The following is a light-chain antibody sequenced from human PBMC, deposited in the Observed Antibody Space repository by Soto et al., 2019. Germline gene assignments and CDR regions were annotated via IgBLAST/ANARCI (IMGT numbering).Light chain of an antibody. V-gene: IGKV1-6*01. J-gene: IGKJ1*01. CDR1: QHLRND. CDR2: SSS. Sequence: AIRMTQSPSSLSASVGDRVTITCRASQHLRNDLGWYQQKPGRAPTLLIYSSSTLHSRVPSRFNGSGSGTDFTRSISSLQPADFAPYYCLQDYAFPWTFGQGTNLEFK. CDR3: LQDYAFPWT.